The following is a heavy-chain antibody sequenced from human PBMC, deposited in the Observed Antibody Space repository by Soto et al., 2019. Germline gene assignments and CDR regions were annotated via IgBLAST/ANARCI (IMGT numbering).Heavy chain of an antibody. D-gene: IGHD2-15*01. CDR2: IYYSGST. Sequence: SETLSLTCTVSGGSISSSSYYWGWIRQPPGKGLEWIGSIYYSGSTYYNPSLKSRVTISVDTSKNQFSLKLSSVTAADTAVYYCARRLRDIVVVVAARLGAFDIWGQGTMVTVSS. V-gene: IGHV4-39*01. J-gene: IGHJ3*02. CDR1: GGSISSSSYY. CDR3: ARRLRDIVVVVAARLGAFDI.